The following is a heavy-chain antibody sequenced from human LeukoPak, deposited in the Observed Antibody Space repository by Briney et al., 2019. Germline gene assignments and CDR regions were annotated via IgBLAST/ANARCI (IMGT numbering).Heavy chain of an antibody. V-gene: IGHV3-30-3*01. CDR1: GFTFSSYA. CDR3: ARVWQLAFDY. D-gene: IGHD6-13*01. Sequence: GRSLRLSCAASGFTFSSYAVHWVRQAPGKGLEWVAVISYDGSNKYYADSVKGRFTISRDNSKNTLYLQMNSLRAEDTAVYYCARVWQLAFDYWGQGTLVTVSS. CDR2: ISYDGSNK. J-gene: IGHJ4*02.